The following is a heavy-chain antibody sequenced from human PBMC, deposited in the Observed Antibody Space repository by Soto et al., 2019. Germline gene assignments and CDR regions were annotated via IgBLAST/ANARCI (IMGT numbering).Heavy chain of an antibody. CDR1: GFTFRSYT. CDR2: IRGFSPYT. J-gene: IGHJ4*02. D-gene: IGHD3-10*01. CDR3: ARDRGYDGGPLFEF. Sequence: GGSLRLSCVASGFTFRSYTMNWVRQAPGKGLEWVSAIRGFSPYTFYADSVKGRFTISRDNAKNSLYLQMNSLRAEDTAVYYCARDRGYDGGPLFEFWGQGTLVTVSS. V-gene: IGHV3-21*01.